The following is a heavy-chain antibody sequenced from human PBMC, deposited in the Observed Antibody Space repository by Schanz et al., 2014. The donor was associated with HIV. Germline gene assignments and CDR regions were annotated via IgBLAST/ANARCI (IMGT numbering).Heavy chain of an antibody. Sequence: EVQLAESGGALVQPGGSLRLSCAVSGLTFRNYWMAWVRQAPGKGLEWVANINGDETEKYYVDSVRGRFTISRDNAKNSLYLQMNSLRDDDMAVYYCTTDQFGGYFVHWGQGALDTVSS. D-gene: IGHD5-12*01. CDR2: INGDETEK. CDR3: TTDQFGGYFVH. V-gene: IGHV3-7*01. J-gene: IGHJ4*02. CDR1: GLTFRNYW.